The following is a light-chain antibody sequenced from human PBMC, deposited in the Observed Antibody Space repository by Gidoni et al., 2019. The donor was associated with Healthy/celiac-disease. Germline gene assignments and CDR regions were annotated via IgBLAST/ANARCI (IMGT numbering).Light chain of an antibody. V-gene: IGKV1-39*01. CDR3: QQSYSTPRT. CDR2: AAS. J-gene: IGKJ2*02. CDR1: QSISSY. Sequence: IQMTQSPSSLSASVGDRVTITCRASQSISSYLNWYQQKPGKAPKLLIYAASSLQSGVPSRFSGSGSGTDFTLTISSLPPEDFATYYCQQSYSTPRTFGQGTKLEIK.